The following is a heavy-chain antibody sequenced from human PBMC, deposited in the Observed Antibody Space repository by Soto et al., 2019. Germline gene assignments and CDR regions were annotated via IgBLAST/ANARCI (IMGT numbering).Heavy chain of an antibody. V-gene: IGHV3-53*01. D-gene: IGHD4-4*01. J-gene: IGHJ3*01. CDR1: GLTVSGKKY. Sequence: DVHLVESGGGLIQPGGSLRLSCAVSGLTVSGKKYVAWVRQAPGKGLEWVSGFYDLDGTYYADSLKGRFTTSGDNSRTIVYLQMNDLRPEDTAVYYCATWHLQEHAYDVWGQGTTVTVSS. CDR3: ATWHLQEHAYDV. CDR2: FYDLDGT.